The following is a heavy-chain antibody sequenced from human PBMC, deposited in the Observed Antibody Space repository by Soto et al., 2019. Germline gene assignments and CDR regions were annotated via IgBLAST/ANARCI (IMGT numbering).Heavy chain of an antibody. V-gene: IGHV5-51*01. D-gene: IGHD3-10*01. CDR3: ALAPRVRGVIAPFDP. CDR1: GSSLNSYW. J-gene: IGHJ5*02. Sequence: GESLNISCKGSGSSLNSYWIRWVLQMPGQGLEWMGIIYPGHSDNVYSPSFKGRVTISAEKSISTAELQWSSLKASETAMYYCALAPRVRGVIAPFDPWGKGXLVTVSS. CDR2: IYPGHSDN.